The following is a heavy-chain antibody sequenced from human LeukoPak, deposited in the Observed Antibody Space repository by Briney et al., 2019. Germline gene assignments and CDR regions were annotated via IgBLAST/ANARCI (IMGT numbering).Heavy chain of an antibody. Sequence: PPGGSLRLSCAASGFTFSSYWMSWVRQAPGKGLEWVANIKQDGSEKYYVDSVKGRFTISRDNAKNSLCLQMNSLRAEDTAVYYCARDGPGIAAAAPRYWGQGTLVTVSS. V-gene: IGHV3-7*03. CDR1: GFTFSSYW. J-gene: IGHJ4*02. CDR2: IKQDGSEK. D-gene: IGHD6-13*01. CDR3: ARDGPGIAAAAPRY.